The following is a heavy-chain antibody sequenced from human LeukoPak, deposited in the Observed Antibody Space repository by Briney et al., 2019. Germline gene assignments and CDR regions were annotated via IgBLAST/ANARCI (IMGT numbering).Heavy chain of an antibody. V-gene: IGHV4-39*07. J-gene: IGHJ5*02. D-gene: IGHD6-13*01. CDR3: ARDRIAAAGTPNWFDP. CDR2: IYYSGST. Sequence: PSETLSLTCTVSGGSISSSSYYWGWIRQPPGKGLEWIGCIYYSGSTYYNPSLKSRVTISVDTSKNQFSLKLSSVTAADTAVYYCARDRIAAAGTPNWFDPWGQGTLVTVSS. CDR1: GGSISSSSYY.